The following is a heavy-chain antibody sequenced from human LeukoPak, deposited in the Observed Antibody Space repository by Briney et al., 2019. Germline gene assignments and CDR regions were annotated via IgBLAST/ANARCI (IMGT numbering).Heavy chain of an antibody. CDR1: GGSISSSNYY. CDR3: ARAPTYYDILTGYARSNLFDS. CDR2: VYYSGIP. Sequence: SETLSLTCTVSGGSISSSNYYWGWIRQPPGKGLEWIASVYYSGIPYYNESLQSRVTISSDTSKNQFSLKLSSVTAEDTAVYYCARAPTYYDILTGYARSNLFDSGGQGTLVTVSS. D-gene: IGHD3-9*01. J-gene: IGHJ5*01. V-gene: IGHV4-39*07.